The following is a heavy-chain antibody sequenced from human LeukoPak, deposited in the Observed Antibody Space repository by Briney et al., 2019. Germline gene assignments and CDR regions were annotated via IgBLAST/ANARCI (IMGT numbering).Heavy chain of an antibody. CDR2: IYNSGAKT. D-gene: IGHD6-19*01. CDR3: AKDVAPDSGWDLDY. Sequence: GGSLRLSCAASGFTFSTYSMTWIRQGPGKGLEWVSSIYNSGAKTFYADSVKGRFTISRDNSKNTLYLQMNSLRVEDTAVYYCAKDVAPDSGWDLDYWGQGTLVTVSS. CDR1: GFTFSTYS. J-gene: IGHJ4*02. V-gene: IGHV3-23*01.